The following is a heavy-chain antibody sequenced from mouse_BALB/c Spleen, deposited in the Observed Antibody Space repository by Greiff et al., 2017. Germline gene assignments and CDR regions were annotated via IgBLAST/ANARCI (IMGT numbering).Heavy chain of an antibody. J-gene: IGHJ4*01. D-gene: IGHD4-1*01. Sequence: DVKLVESGGGLVQPGGSLKLSCAASGFTFSSYGMSWVRQTPDKRLELVATINSNGGSTYYPDSVKGRFTISRDNAKNTLYLQMSSLKSEDTAMYYCARRKNWDDYAMDYWGQGTSVTVSS. CDR1: GFTFSSYG. CDR2: INSNGGST. V-gene: IGHV5-6-3*01. CDR3: ARRKNWDDYAMDY.